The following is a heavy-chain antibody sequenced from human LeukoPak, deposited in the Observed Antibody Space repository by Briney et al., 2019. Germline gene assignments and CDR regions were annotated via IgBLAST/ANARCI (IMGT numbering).Heavy chain of an antibody. CDR2: ISSSSGTI. CDR1: RFTFSSYS. D-gene: IGHD5-12*01. V-gene: IGHV3-48*02. J-gene: IGHJ4*02. CDR3: ARDVRWLRFVFDY. Sequence: PGGSLRLSCAASRFTFSSYSMNWVRQAPGKGLEWVSYISSSSGTIYYADSVKGRFTISRDNAKNSLYLQMNSLRDEDTALYYWARDVRWLRFVFDYWGQGTLVTVSS.